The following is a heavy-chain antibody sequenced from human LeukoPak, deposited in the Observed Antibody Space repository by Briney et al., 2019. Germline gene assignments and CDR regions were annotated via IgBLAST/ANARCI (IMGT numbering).Heavy chain of an antibody. D-gene: IGHD6-19*01. CDR3: AREVGSYRGEQWLGYFDY. J-gene: IGHJ4*02. CDR2: IIGGGGST. Sequence: GGSLRLSCAASGFPFSSHGMSWVRQAPGKGLEWVSGIIGGGGSTYYADSVKGRFTISGDNSRNTLFLQMNSLRAEDTAVYYCAREVGSYRGEQWLGYFDYWGQGTLVTVSS. CDR1: GFPFSSHG. V-gene: IGHV3-23*01.